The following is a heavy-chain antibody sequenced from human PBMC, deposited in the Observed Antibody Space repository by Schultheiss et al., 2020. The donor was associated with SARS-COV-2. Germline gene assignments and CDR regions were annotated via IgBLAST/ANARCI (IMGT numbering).Heavy chain of an antibody. V-gene: IGHV3-48*03. CDR1: GFTFSSYE. D-gene: IGHD2-15*01. J-gene: IGHJ4*02. CDR3: AGRYCSGGSCYFDY. CDR2: ISSSGSTI. Sequence: GGSLRLSCAASGFTFSSYEMNWVRQAPGKGLEWVSYISSSGSTIYNADSVKGRFTISRDNAKNSLYLHMNNLRAEDTAVYYCAGRYCSGGSCYFDYWGQGTLVTVSS.